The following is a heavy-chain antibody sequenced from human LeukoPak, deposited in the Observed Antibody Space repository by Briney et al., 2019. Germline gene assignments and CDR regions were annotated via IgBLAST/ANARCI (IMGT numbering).Heavy chain of an antibody. J-gene: IGHJ4*02. CDR2: ISAYNGNR. V-gene: IGHV1-18*01. D-gene: IGHD6-19*01. CDR1: GYTVTSYG. CDR3: AGDAGSGRYSLDY. Sequence: GGLGRLSSKPAGYTVTSYGISWGGQAPGQRLEGMGWISAYNGNRNYAQKLQCRVAMTTDTSTTTACMARRSLRSDQTTRYYFAGDAGSGRYSLDYWGQETLLPVSS.